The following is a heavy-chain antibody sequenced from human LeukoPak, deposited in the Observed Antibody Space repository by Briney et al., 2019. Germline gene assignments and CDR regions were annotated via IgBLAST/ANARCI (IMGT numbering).Heavy chain of an antibody. J-gene: IGHJ5*02. CDR3: ARAISGWYRNWIDP. CDR2: ISGSGGST. D-gene: IGHD6-19*01. V-gene: IGHV3-23*01. CDR1: GFTFSSYG. Sequence: PGGSLRLSCAASGFTFSSYGMSWVRQAPGKGLEWVSAISGSGGSTYYADSVKGRFTISRDNSKNTLYLHMNSLTAEDTAVYYCARAISGWYRNWIDPWGQGTLVTVSS.